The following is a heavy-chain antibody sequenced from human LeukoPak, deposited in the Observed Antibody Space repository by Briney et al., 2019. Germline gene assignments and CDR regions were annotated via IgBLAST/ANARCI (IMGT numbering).Heavy chain of an antibody. CDR1: GGSFSGYY. J-gene: IGHJ4*02. Sequence: SETLSLTCAVYGGSFSGYYWSWIRQPPGKGLEWIGEINHSGSTNYNPSLKSRVTISVDTSKNQFPLKLSSVTAADTAVYYCARVIKGYIVVVPAATGRGYFDYWGQGTLVTVSS. CDR2: INHSGST. D-gene: IGHD2-2*01. V-gene: IGHV4-34*01. CDR3: ARVIKGYIVVVPAATGRGYFDY.